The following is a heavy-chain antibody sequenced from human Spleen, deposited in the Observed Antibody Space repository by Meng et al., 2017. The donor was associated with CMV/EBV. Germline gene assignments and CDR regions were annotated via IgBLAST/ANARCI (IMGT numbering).Heavy chain of an antibody. D-gene: IGHD1-26*01. J-gene: IGHJ5*02. CDR2: VIPLFAAT. CDR3: ARAPTYSGSRWEWFDP. V-gene: IGHV1-69*05. CDR1: GGTFKSYA. Sequence: SGGTFKSYAVTWVRQAHGQGLEWMGGVIPLFAATNYAQKFQGRVTITTDESTTTAYMELSSLGFEDTAVYYCARAPTYSGSRWEWFDPWGQGTLVTVSS.